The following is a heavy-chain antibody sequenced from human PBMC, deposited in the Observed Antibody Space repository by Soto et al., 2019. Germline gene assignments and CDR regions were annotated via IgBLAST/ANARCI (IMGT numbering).Heavy chain of an antibody. CDR3: ARGPLAVLNYFES. V-gene: IGHV1-69*04. J-gene: IGHJ4*02. Sequence: SVKVSCKASGGTFRNYPINWVRQAPGQGLEWMGSIFPLTDIPDYAQNFQARLTISADKSTSTAYMELSSLTSDDTAMYFCARGPLAVLNYFESWGQGTLVTVSS. CDR1: GGTFRNYP. CDR2: IFPLTDIP. D-gene: IGHD2-15*01.